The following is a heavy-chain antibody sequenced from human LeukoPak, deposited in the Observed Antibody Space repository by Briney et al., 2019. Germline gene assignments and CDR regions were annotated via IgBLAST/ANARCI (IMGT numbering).Heavy chain of an antibody. V-gene: IGHV4-59*01. CDR3: ARDLGGIYFDY. CDR2: IHFSGST. J-gene: IGHJ4*02. CDR1: DASICGYY. D-gene: IGHD1-26*01. Sequence: SSETLSLTCTVSDASICGYYWSWLRQPPGKGLEWIGSIHFSGSTNYNPSLRSRVTISVDTSKNQLSLKLSSVTAADTAVYYCARDLGGIYFDYWGQGTLVTVSS.